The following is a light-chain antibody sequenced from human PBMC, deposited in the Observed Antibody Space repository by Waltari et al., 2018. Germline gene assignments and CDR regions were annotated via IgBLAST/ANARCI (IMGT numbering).Light chain of an antibody. Sequence: QSPLTQPPSVSGAPGQTVTISCNGTNFNIGAVNDVHGYQQFPGTVPKVLIHHNTLRPSGVPDRFSASKSSTSASLAITGLQPDDEADYYCQSYDSTVGGTVFGGGTKVTV. CDR3: QSYDSTVGGTV. CDR1: NFNIGAVND. V-gene: IGLV1-40*01. J-gene: IGLJ3*02. CDR2: HNT.